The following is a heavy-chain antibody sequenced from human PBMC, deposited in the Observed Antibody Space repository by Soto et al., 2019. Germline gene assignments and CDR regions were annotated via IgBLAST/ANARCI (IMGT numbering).Heavy chain of an antibody. CDR3: ARGNALDV. D-gene: IGHD3-10*01. V-gene: IGHV6-1*01. CDR2: TYYRSKWFH. J-gene: IGHJ3*01. Sequence: QGQLQQSGPGLVKPSQTLSLTCAISGDSVSSDITSWNWIRQSPSRGLEWLGRTYYRSKWFHDYAAAVKSRITINPDTSKNPRSLELNSMTPEDTAVYYCARGNALDVWGQGTVVTVSS. CDR1: GDSVSSDITS.